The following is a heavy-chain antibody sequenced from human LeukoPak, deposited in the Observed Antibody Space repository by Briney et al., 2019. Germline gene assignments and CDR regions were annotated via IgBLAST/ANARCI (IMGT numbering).Heavy chain of an antibody. D-gene: IGHD2-15*01. V-gene: IGHV1-69*04. CDR3: ARDVVQVAQPPGLNWFDP. CDR2: IIPILGIA. Sequence: GASVKVSCKASGGTFSSYAISWVRQAPGQGLEWMGRIIPILGIANYAQKFQGRVTITADKSTSTAYMELSSLRSEDTAVYYCARDVVQVAQPPGLNWFDPWGQGTLVTVSS. CDR1: GGTFSSYA. J-gene: IGHJ5*02.